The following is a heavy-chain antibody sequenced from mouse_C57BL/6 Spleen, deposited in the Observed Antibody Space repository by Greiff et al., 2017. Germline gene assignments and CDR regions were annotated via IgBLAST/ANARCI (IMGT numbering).Heavy chain of an antibody. CDR2: IHPNSGST. J-gene: IGHJ1*03. CDR1: GYTFTSYW. Sequence: QVQLKQPGAELVKPGASVKLSCKASGYTFTSYWMHWVKQRPGQGLEWIGMIHPNSGSTNYNEKFKSKATLTVDKSSSTAYMQLSSLTSEDSAVYYCARGYGNYDWYFDVWGTGTTVTVSS. CDR3: ARGYGNYDWYFDV. D-gene: IGHD2-1*01. V-gene: IGHV1-64*01.